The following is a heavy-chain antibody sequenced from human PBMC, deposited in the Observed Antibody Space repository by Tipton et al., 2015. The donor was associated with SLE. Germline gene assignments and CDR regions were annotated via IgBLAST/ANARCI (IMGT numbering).Heavy chain of an antibody. CDR1: GFTFSSYA. V-gene: IGHV3-23*01. CDR2: ISGSGGST. J-gene: IGHJ4*02. D-gene: IGHD6-13*01. Sequence: SLRLSCAASGFTFSSYAMSWVRQAPGKGLEWVSAISGSGGSTYYADSVKGRFTISRDNSKNTLYLQMNSLRAEDTAVYYCATGTEAAAGKVTRFDYWGQGTLVTVSS. CDR3: ATGTEAAAGKVTRFDY.